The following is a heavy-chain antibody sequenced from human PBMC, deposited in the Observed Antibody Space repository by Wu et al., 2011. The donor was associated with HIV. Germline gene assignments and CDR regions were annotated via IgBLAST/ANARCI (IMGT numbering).Heavy chain of an antibody. J-gene: IGHJ3*02. V-gene: IGHV1-18*01. Sequence: QVRLVQSGAEVKKPGASVKVSCTASGYSFTSYGISWVRQIPGQGLEWMGWISVHDGNTNYAQRIQDRVAIVADTSTNIVYMELRSLTSDDTAIYYCVRDQTPYFYDSSGYLDALDIWGQGTPVTVSS. CDR1: GYSFTSYG. CDR2: ISVHDGNT. D-gene: IGHD3-22*01. CDR3: VRDQTPYFYDSSGYLDALDI.